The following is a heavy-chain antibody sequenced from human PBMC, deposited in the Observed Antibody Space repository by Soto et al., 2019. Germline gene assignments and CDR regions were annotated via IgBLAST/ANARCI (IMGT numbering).Heavy chain of an antibody. J-gene: IGHJ5*02. D-gene: IGHD6-13*01. Sequence: QVQLVQSGAEVKKPGASVKVSCKASGYTFTSYGISWVRQAPGXXXXWMGWISAYNGNTNYAQKLQGRVTMTTDTSTSTAYMEXRSLRSDDTAVYYCARQGSSWYTNWFDPWGQGTLVTVSS. CDR1: GYTFTSYG. V-gene: IGHV1-18*01. CDR2: ISAYNGNT. CDR3: ARQGSSWYTNWFDP.